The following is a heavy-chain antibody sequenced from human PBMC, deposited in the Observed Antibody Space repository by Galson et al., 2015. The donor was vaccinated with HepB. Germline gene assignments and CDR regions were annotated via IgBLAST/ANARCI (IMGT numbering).Heavy chain of an antibody. D-gene: IGHD3-16*02. V-gene: IGHV4-61*01. CDR1: GGSVSSGSYN. J-gene: IGHJ5*02. CDR3: ARGEILYDYVWGSYLNWFDP. CDR2: IYYSGST. Sequence: ETLSLTCTVSGGSVSSGSYNWSWIRQPPGKGLEWIGYIYYSGSTNYNPSLKSRVTISVDTSKNQFSLKLSSVTAADTAVYYCARGEILYDYVWGSYLNWFDPWGQGTLVTVSS.